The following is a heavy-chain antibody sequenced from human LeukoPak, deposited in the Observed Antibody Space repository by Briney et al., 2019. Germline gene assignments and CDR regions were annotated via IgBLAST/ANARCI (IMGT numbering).Heavy chain of an antibody. V-gene: IGHV1-69*01. Sequence: EASVKVSCKASGGTFSSYAISWARQAPGQGLEWMGGIIPIFGTANYAQKFQGRVTITADESTSTAYMELSSLRSEDTAVYYCALQAGNNWFDPWGQGTLVTVSP. CDR3: ALQAGNNWFDP. D-gene: IGHD1-1*01. CDR2: IIPIFGTA. CDR1: GGTFSSYA. J-gene: IGHJ5*02.